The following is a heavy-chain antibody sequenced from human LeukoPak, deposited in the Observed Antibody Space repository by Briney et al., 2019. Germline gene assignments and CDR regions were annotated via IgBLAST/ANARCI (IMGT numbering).Heavy chain of an antibody. D-gene: IGHD2-2*01. Sequence: SVKVSCKASGGTFSSYAISWVRQAPGQGLEWMGGIIPIFGTANYAQKFQGRVTISADESTSTAYMELSSLRSEDTAVCYCARCSTVAYYFDYWGQGTLVTVSS. CDR1: GGTFSSYA. CDR3: ARCSTVAYYFDY. V-gene: IGHV1-69*13. CDR2: IIPIFGTA. J-gene: IGHJ4*02.